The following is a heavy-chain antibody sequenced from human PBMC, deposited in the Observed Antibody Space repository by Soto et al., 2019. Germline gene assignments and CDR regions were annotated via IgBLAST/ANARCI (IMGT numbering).Heavy chain of an antibody. CDR2: ISSSSSTI. D-gene: IGHD6-13*01. J-gene: IGHJ4*02. Sequence: EVQLVESGGGLVQPGGSLRLSCAASGFTFSSYSMNWVRQAPGKGLEGVSYISSSSSTIYYADSVKGRFTISRDNAKNALYLQMNSLRDEDTAVYYCARDRSSSWYHTEDWGQGTLVTVSS. CDR1: GFTFSSYS. V-gene: IGHV3-48*02. CDR3: ARDRSSSWYHTED.